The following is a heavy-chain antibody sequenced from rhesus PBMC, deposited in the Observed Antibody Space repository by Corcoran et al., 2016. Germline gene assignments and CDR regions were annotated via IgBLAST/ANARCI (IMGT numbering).Heavy chain of an antibody. CDR2: ISGSGGST. Sequence: QLQLQESGPGLVKPSENLSLTCAVSGGSISSNYWRWLRQPPGTGLEWMGRISGSGGSTNYNPSLKSRVTISTDTSKNQFSLKLSSVTAADTAVYYCARENTVRVVVATSRFDGWGPGVLVTVSS. CDR1: GGSISSNY. J-gene: IGHJ5-1*01. CDR3: ARENTVRVVVATSRFDG. V-gene: IGHV4-173*01. D-gene: IGHD2-21*01.